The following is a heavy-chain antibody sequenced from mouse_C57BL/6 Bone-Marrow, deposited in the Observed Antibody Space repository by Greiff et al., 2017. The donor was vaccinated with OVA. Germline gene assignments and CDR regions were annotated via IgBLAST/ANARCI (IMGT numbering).Heavy chain of an antibody. CDR3: TLYYCRPSFAY. CDR1: GFTFSNYW. Sequence: EVKVEESGGGLVQPGGSMKLSCVASGFTFSNYWMNWVRQSPEKGLEWVAQIRLKSDNYATHYAESVKGRFTISRDDSKSSVYLQMNNLRAEYTGIYYCTLYYCRPSFAYWGQGTLVTVSA. V-gene: IGHV6-3*01. CDR2: IRLKSDNYAT. J-gene: IGHJ3*01. D-gene: IGHD1-1*01.